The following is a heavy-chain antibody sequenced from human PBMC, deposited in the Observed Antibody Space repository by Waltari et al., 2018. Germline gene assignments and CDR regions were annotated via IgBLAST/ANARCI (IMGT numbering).Heavy chain of an antibody. CDR3: ARVLGGRGIDS. CDR1: GGPITSGNTY. D-gene: IGHD1-26*01. Sequence: QVQLQESGPGLVTPSQTLSLTCTVSGGPITSGNTYWSWIRQHPGKGLEWSGYIVYSGSTYYVPSLKSRVSMSVDTSINHFSLSLSSVTAADTAVYYCARVLGGRGIDSWGQGTLVTVSS. J-gene: IGHJ5*01. V-gene: IGHV4-31*03. CDR2: IVYSGST.